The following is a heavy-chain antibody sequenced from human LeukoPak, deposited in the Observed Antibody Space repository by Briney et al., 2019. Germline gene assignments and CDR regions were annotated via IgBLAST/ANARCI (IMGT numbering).Heavy chain of an antibody. CDR1: GGSFSGYY. J-gene: IGHJ5*02. V-gene: IGHV4-34*01. D-gene: IGHD1-26*01. Sequence: SETLSLACAVYGGSFSGYYWSWIRQPPGKGLEWIGEINHSGSTNYNPSLKSRVTISVDTSKNQFSLKLSSVTAADTAVYYCARRGVGATSWNWFDPWGQGTLVTVSS. CDR2: INHSGST. CDR3: ARRGVGATSWNWFDP.